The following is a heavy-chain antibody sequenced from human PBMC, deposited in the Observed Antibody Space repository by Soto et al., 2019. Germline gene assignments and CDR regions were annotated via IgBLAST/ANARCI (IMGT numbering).Heavy chain of an antibody. Sequence: ASVKVSCKASGYTFTSYYMHWVRQAPGQGLEWMGIINPSGGSRSYAQKFQGRVTMTRDTSTSTVYMELSSLRSEDTAVYYGASHYYYNGMDVWGQGTTVTVSS. CDR3: ASHYYYNGMDV. CDR2: INPSGGSR. V-gene: IGHV1-46*01. J-gene: IGHJ6*02. CDR1: GYTFTSYY.